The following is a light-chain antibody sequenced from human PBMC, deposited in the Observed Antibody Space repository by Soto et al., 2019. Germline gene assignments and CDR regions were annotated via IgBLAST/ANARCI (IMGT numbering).Light chain of an antibody. V-gene: IGKV3D-20*02. CDR1: QSVSSSY. Sequence: EIVLTQSPGTLSLSPGERATLSCRASQSVSSSYLAWYQQKPGQAPRLLIYGASNRATGIPARFSGSGSGTDFTLTISSLEPEDSAVYYCQQRYNWPPTFGQGTKVDIK. CDR3: QQRYNWPPT. J-gene: IGKJ1*01. CDR2: GAS.